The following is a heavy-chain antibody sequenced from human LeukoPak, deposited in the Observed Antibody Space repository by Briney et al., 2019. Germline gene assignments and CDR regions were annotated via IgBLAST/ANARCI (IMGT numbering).Heavy chain of an antibody. CDR2: ISGSGGST. J-gene: IGHJ4*02. D-gene: IGHD6-6*01. Sequence: GGSLRLSCAASGFTFSSYAMSWVRQAPGKGLEWVSAISGSGGSTYYADSVKGRFTISRDNAKNSLYLQMNSLRAEDTAVYYCARAPYSSSSPGVGYWGQGTLVTVSS. CDR1: GFTFSSYA. CDR3: ARAPYSSSSPGVGY. V-gene: IGHV3-23*01.